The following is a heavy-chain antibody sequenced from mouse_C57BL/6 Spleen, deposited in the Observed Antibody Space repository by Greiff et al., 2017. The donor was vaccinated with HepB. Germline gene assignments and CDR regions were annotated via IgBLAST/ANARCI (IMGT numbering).Heavy chain of an antibody. CDR1: GFTFSSYA. D-gene: IGHD2-5*01. CDR3: ARDYYSNYSYYFDY. Sequence: EVQVVESGGGLVKPGGSLKLSCAASGFTFSSYAMSWVRQTPEKRLEWVATISDGGSYTYYPDNVKGRFTISRDNAKNNLYLQMSHLKSEDTAMYYCARDYYSNYSYYFDYWGQGTTLTVSS. CDR2: ISDGGSYT. V-gene: IGHV5-4*01. J-gene: IGHJ2*01.